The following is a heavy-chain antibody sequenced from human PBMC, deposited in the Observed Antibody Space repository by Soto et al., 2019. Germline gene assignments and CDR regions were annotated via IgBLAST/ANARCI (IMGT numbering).Heavy chain of an antibody. CDR1: GFTFSSYA. V-gene: IGHV3-23*01. Sequence: EVQLLESGGGLVQPGGSQRLSCAASGFTFSSYAMSWVRQGPGKGLEWVTLISGSGGVTDYADSVKFRFTVSRDNPKNTMSLELNTLTAGHSAIYYCAKILIGSSADAFDVWGQGTVVTVS. J-gene: IGHJ3*01. CDR3: AKILIGSSADAFDV. D-gene: IGHD6-6*01. CDR2: ISGSGGVT.